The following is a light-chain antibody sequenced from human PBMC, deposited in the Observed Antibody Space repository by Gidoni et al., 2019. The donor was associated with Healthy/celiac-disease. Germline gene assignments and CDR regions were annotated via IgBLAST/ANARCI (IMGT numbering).Light chain of an antibody. CDR2: GAS. CDR1: QSVSSSY. J-gene: IGKJ1*01. CDR3: QQYGSSPGA. Sequence: EIVLTQSPGTLSLSPGERATLSCRASQSVSSSYLAWYQQKPGQAPRLLIYGASSRATGIPDRFSGRGSGTGFTLTISRLEPEDFAVYYCQQYGSSPGAFGQGTKVEIK. V-gene: IGKV3-20*01.